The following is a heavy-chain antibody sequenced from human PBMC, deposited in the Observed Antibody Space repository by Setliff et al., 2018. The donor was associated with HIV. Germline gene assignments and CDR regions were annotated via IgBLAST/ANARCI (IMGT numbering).Heavy chain of an antibody. D-gene: IGHD2-2*02. V-gene: IGHV1-69*13. CDR3: ARTVVVPAAITYYYYYYMDV. Sequence: SVKVSCKASGGTFSSYAISWVRQAPGQGLEWMGGIIPIFGTANYAQKFQGRVTITADESTSTAYMELSSLRSEDTAVYYCARTVVVPAAITYYYYYYMDVWGKGTTVTSP. CDR2: IIPIFGTA. J-gene: IGHJ6*03. CDR1: GGTFSSYA.